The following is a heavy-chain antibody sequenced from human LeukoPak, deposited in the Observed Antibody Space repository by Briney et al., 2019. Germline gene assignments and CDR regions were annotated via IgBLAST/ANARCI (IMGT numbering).Heavy chain of an antibody. Sequence: ASVKVSCKASGGTFSSYAISWVRQAPGQGLEWMGRIIPILGIANYAQKFQGRVTITADKSTSTAYMELSSLRSEDTAVYYCASETGRGFRHFDHWGQGTLVTVSS. CDR3: ASETGRGFRHFDH. CDR2: IIPILGIA. D-gene: IGHD5-12*01. CDR1: GGTFSSYA. J-gene: IGHJ5*02. V-gene: IGHV1-69*04.